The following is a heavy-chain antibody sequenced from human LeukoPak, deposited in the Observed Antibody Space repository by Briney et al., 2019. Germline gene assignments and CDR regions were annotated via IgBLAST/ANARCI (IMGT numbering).Heavy chain of an antibody. CDR1: GYTFTGYY. Sequence: ASVKVSCKASGYTFTGYYMHWVRQAPGQGLEWMGRINPNSGGTNYAQKFQGRVTMTRDTSISTAYMELSRLRSDDTAVYYCARDNWNYDGRYYYYMDVWGKGTTVTVSS. CDR2: INPNSGGT. V-gene: IGHV1-2*06. CDR3: ARDNWNYDGRYYYYMDV. J-gene: IGHJ6*03. D-gene: IGHD1-7*01.